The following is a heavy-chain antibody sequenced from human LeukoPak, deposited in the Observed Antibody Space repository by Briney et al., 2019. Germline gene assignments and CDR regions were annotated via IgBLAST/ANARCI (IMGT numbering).Heavy chain of an antibody. Sequence: ASVKVSCKASGYTFINYGISWVRQAPGQGLEWMGWISAYNSAYNGNTHYAQKLQGRVTMTTGTSTSTVYMELSSLRSEDTAVYYCARDYGGNPSLFDYWGQGTLVTVSS. D-gene: IGHD4-23*01. CDR2: ISAYNSAYNGNT. J-gene: IGHJ4*02. CDR3: ARDYGGNPSLFDY. CDR1: GYTFINYG. V-gene: IGHV1-18*01.